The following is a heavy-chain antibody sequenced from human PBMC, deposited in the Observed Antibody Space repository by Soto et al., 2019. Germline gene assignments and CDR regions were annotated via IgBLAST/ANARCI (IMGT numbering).Heavy chain of an antibody. CDR2: IGSSGRAI. V-gene: IGHV3-11*01. CDR3: ASHHSSGWLYFDS. J-gene: IGHJ4*02. Sequence: QLQLLESGGDLVKPGGSLRLSCAASGFTVSGNDLSWIRQAPGKGLEWVSSIGSSGRAIYYADSVKGQFTISRDNTKDSLYLHMSSLRAEDTAIYYCASHHSSGWLYFDSWGQGTLVTVSS. D-gene: IGHD6-19*01. CDR1: GFTVSGND.